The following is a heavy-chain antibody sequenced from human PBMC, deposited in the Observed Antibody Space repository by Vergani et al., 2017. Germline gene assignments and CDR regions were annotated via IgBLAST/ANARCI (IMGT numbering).Heavy chain of an antibody. Sequence: QVQLQESGPGLVKPSETLSLTCTVSGCSISSYYWSWIRQPPGKGREWIGYIYYSGSTNYNPSLKSRVTISVDTSKNQFSLKLSSVTAADTAVYYCARNPYCGGDCYADAFDIWVQGTMVTVSS. J-gene: IGHJ3*02. CDR2: IYYSGST. D-gene: IGHD2-21*02. CDR3: ARNPYCGGDCYADAFDI. CDR1: GCSISSYY. V-gene: IGHV4-59*01.